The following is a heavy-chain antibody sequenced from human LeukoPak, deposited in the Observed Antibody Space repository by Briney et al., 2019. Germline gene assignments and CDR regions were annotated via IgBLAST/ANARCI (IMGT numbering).Heavy chain of an antibody. J-gene: IGHJ4*02. V-gene: IGHV3-23*01. Sequence: GGSLRLSCAASGFTFSSYAMSWVRQAPGKGLEWVSAISGSGGSTYYADSVKGRFTISRDNSKNTLYLQMNSLRAEDTAVYYCARCTTGKTFGSLREIKKSREIDYWGQGTLVTVSS. D-gene: IGHD1-1*01. CDR3: ARCTTGKTFGSLREIKKSREIDY. CDR2: ISGSGGST. CDR1: GFTFSSYA.